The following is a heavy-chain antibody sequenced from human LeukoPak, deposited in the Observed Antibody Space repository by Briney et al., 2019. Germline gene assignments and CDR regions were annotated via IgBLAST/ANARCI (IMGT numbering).Heavy chain of an antibody. J-gene: IGHJ4*02. CDR3: ASETFWSGIRLIDY. D-gene: IGHD3/OR15-3a*01. V-gene: IGHV4-59*08. Sequence: SETLSLTCTVSGGSMSTYYWTWIRQPPGKGLEWIGFIYYTGSTNYNPSLKSRVAISVDTSKNQFSLKLRSVTAADTAVYYCASETFWSGIRLIDYWGQGTLVTVSS. CDR2: IYYTGST. CDR1: GGSMSTYY.